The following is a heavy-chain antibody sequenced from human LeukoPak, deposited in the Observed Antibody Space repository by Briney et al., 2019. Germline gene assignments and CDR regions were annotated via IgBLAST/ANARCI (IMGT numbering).Heavy chain of an antibody. Sequence: ASVKVSCKASGYTFTSYGISWVRQAPGQGLEWMGWISAYNGNTNYAQKFQGRVTMTRDTSTSTVYMELSSLRSEDTAVYYCAREIYCSGGSCPFVYYYYGMDVWGQGTTVTVSS. CDR3: AREIYCSGGSCPFVYYYYGMDV. CDR1: GYTFTSYG. V-gene: IGHV1-18*01. CDR2: ISAYNGNT. J-gene: IGHJ6*02. D-gene: IGHD2-15*01.